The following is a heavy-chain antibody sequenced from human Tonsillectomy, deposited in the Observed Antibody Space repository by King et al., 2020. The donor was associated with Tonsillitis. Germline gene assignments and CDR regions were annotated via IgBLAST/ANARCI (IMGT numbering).Heavy chain of an antibody. CDR3: ARDPGGVRWLPYFDY. CDR1: GYSITSGYY. D-gene: IGHD5-24*01. CDR2: IYHSGTT. J-gene: IGHJ4*02. V-gene: IGHV4-38-2*02. Sequence: QLQESGPGLVKPSETLSLTCAVSGYSITSGYYWGWIRQPPGKGLEWIGSIYHSGTTYYNPSLKSRVTISVDTSKNQFSLKLSSVTAADTAVYYCARDPGGVRWLPYFDYWGQGTLVTVSS.